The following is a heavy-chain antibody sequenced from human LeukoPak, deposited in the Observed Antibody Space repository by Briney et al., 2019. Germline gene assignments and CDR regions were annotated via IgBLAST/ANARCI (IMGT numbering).Heavy chain of an antibody. Sequence: GGSLRLSCAAPGFTFSSYAMSWVRQAPGKGLEWVSAISGSGGSTYYADSVKGRFTISRDNSKNTLYLQMNSLRAEDTAVYYCAKGSSYGYLPPSYYFDYWGQGTLVTVSS. V-gene: IGHV3-23*01. CDR3: AKGSSYGYLPPSYYFDY. CDR1: GFTFSSYA. J-gene: IGHJ4*02. D-gene: IGHD5-18*01. CDR2: ISGSGGST.